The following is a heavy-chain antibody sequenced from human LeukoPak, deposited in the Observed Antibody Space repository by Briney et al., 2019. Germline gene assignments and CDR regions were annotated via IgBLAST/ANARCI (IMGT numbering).Heavy chain of an antibody. D-gene: IGHD3-3*01. CDR2: ISSSSSSYI. J-gene: IGHJ4*02. Sequence: PGGSLRLSCAASGFTFSSYSMNWVRQAPGKGLEWVSSISSSSSSYIYYADSVKGRFTISRDNAKNSLYLQMNSLRAEDTAVYYCARDFAGLEWFAGLNYWGQGTLVTVSS. CDR1: GFTFSSYS. CDR3: ARDFAGLEWFAGLNY. V-gene: IGHV3-21*01.